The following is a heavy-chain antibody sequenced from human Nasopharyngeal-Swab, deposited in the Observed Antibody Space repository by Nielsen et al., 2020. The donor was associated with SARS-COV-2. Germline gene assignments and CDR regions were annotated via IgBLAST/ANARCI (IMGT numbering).Heavy chain of an antibody. V-gene: IGHV4-34*01. D-gene: IGHD3-16*01. CDR2: INHRGST. Sequence: GSLRLSCAVYGGSFNIYYWSWIRQPPGKGLEWIGEINHRGSTNYNPSLKRRVTISVDTSKTQFSLELSSVTAADTAVYYCALGGDFDYWGQGTLVTVSS. CDR1: GGSFNIYY. J-gene: IGHJ4*02. CDR3: ALGGDFDY.